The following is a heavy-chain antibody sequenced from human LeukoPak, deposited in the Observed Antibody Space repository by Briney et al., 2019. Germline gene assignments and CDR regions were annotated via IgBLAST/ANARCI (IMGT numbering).Heavy chain of an antibody. V-gene: IGHV3-23*01. D-gene: IGHD4-17*01. CDR3: AIPPTTVTVGY. CDR1: GFTFSSYA. Sequence: GGSLRLSCAASGFTFSSYAVSWVRQAPGKGLEWVSAISGSGANTYYADSVKGRFTISRDNSKNTLYLQMNSLRAEDTAVYYCAIPPTTVTVGYWGQGTLVTVSS. J-gene: IGHJ4*02. CDR2: ISGSGANT.